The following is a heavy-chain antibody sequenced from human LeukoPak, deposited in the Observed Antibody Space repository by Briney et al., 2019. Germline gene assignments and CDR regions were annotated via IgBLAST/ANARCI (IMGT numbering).Heavy chain of an antibody. CDR2: IHYSGRP. CDR1: GGSISGHY. V-gene: IGHV4-59*11. CDR3: ARFGVDYDMDV. Sequence: SETLSLTCTVSGGSISGHYWSWIRQPPGKGLEWIGQIHYSGRPDYNPSLKSRVTISVDTSKNQLSLKVTSVTGADTAVYYCARFGVDYDMDVWGQGTTVTVSS. D-gene: IGHD3-16*01. J-gene: IGHJ6*02.